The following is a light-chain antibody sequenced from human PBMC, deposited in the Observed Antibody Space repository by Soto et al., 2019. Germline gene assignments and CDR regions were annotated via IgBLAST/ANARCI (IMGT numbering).Light chain of an antibody. CDR1: ESVASNY. Sequence: EIVLTQSPGTLSLSPGETATLSCRASESVASNYLAWYQQKPGQAPRLLMYGASSRATGIPDRFSGSGSGTDFTLSITRLQPEDRAVYYCQQYGSSPWTSGQGTKVEIK. J-gene: IGKJ1*01. CDR3: QQYGSSPWT. V-gene: IGKV3-20*01. CDR2: GAS.